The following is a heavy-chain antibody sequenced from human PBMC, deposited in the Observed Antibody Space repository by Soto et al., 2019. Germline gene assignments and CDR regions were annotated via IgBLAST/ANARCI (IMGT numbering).Heavy chain of an antibody. V-gene: IGHV3-30*03. Sequence: GGSLRLSCAASGFTFSSYGMHWVRQAPGKGLEWVAVISYDGSNKYYADSVKGRFTISRDNSKNTLYLQMNSLRAEDTAVYYCATEWAFDIWGQGTMVTVSS. CDR1: GFTFSSYG. CDR3: ATEWAFDI. D-gene: IGHD3-3*01. CDR2: ISYDGSNK. J-gene: IGHJ3*02.